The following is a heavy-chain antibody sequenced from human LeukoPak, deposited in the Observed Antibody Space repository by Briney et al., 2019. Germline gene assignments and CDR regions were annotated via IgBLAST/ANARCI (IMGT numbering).Heavy chain of an antibody. D-gene: IGHD4-11*01. CDR3: ASVPDYNIDY. V-gene: IGHV3-21*01. Sequence: GGSLRLSCAASGFTFNNAWMSWVRQAPGKGLEWVSSISSSSSYIYYADSVKGRFTISRDNAKNSLYLQMNSLRAEDTAVYYCASVPDYNIDYWGQGTLVTVSS. J-gene: IGHJ4*02. CDR2: ISSSSSYI. CDR1: GFTFNNAW.